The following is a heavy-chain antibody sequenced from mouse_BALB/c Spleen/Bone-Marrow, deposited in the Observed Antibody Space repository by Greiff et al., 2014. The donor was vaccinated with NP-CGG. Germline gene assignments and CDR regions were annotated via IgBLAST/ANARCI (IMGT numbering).Heavy chain of an antibody. Sequence: LQESGAEVAKPGASVKVSCKASGYTFTNYWMQWVKQRPGQGLEWIGEIEPSDSYTNYNQDFKGKATLTVDKSSSTAYMQLSSLTSEDSAVYYCARGRTTVVSDYWGQGTSLTVSS. CDR3: ARGRTTVVSDY. V-gene: IGHV1-69*02. D-gene: IGHD1-1*01. CDR2: IEPSDSYT. CDR1: GYTFTNYW. J-gene: IGHJ2*02.